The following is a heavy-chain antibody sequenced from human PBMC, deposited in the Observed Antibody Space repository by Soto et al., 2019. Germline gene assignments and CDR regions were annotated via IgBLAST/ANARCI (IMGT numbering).Heavy chain of an antibody. D-gene: IGHD2-21*02. CDR3: AREIVTAGGNNYFDP. CDR2: VYHTGDT. CDR1: GGTVASSHW. V-gene: IGHV4-4*02. J-gene: IGHJ5*02. Sequence: SETLSLTCGVSGGTVASSHWWSWVRQSPSRGLEWIGNVYHTGDTNFNPSLQSRVTFSVDKSNNQFSLRLTSRTAADTAVYFCAREIVTAGGNNYFDPWGPGTLVTVSS.